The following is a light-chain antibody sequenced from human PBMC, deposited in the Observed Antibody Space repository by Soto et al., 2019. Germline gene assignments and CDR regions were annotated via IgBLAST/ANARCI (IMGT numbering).Light chain of an antibody. CDR1: QGISHY. V-gene: IGKV1-27*01. CDR2: AAS. Sequence: DIQMTQSPSSLSASVGDRVTITCRASQGISHYLVWYQQKPGKVPKLLIYAASTLQSGVPSRFSGSGSGTDFTLTISSLQPEDVATYYCQKYNSALWTFGQGTKVEIK. J-gene: IGKJ1*01. CDR3: QKYNSALWT.